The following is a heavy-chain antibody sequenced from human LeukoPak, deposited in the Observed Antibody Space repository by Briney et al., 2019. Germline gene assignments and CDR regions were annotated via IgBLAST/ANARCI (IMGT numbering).Heavy chain of an antibody. V-gene: IGHV3-30*02. CDR2: IRYDGSNQ. J-gene: IGHJ4*02. CDR3: AKDMGYNTGWTRFDY. CDR1: GFTFSSYG. D-gene: IGHD6-19*01. Sequence: PGGSLRLSCAASGFTFSSYGMHWVRQAPGKGLEWVAFIRYDGSNQYYADSEKGRFAISRDSSKNTLYLQMNSLRGDDTAVYYCAKDMGYNTGWTRFDYWGQGTLVTVSS.